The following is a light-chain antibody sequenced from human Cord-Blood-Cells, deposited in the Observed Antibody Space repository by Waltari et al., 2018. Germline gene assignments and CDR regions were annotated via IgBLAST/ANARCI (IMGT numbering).Light chain of an antibody. J-gene: IGLJ3*02. V-gene: IGLV2-14*01. CDR3: SAYTSSSTWV. Sequence: QSALTQPASVSGSPGQSITISCTGTSSDVGGYNYVPWYQQHPGKDPKRMIYDVSKPTSAVSYRFPGSKSGNTASLTISGLQAEDEADYYCSAYTSSSTWVFGGGTKLTVL. CDR2: DVS. CDR1: SSDVGGYNY.